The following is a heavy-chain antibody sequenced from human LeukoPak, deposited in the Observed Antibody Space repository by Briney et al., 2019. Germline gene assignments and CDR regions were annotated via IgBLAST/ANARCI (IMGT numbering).Heavy chain of an antibody. V-gene: IGHV4-34*01. CDR3: ARGRWGGYYDYVWGSYRSDY. J-gene: IGHJ4*02. Sequence: SETLSLTCAVYGGSFSGYYWSWIRQPPGKGLEWIGEINHSGSTNYNRSLKSRVTISVDTSKNQFSLKLSSVTAADTAVYYCARGRWGGYYDYVWGSYRSDYWGQGTLVTASS. CDR2: INHSGST. D-gene: IGHD3-16*02. CDR1: GGSFSGYY.